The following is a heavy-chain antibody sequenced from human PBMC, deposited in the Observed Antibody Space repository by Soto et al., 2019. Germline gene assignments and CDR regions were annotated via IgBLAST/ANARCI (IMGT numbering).Heavy chain of an antibody. J-gene: IGHJ5*02. CDR2: VSNSGNS. CDR1: GGSINSGDFY. Sequence: QVQLQESGPGLVKPSQTLSLTCTFSGGSINSGDFYWSWGRQVQGKCLEWIGFVSNSGNSHYYPSFESLVTISINTSKDQFPLMLNSMTAASSAVYYCSRELAPNSRCWYTFMFPWFDPWGQGTLVTVSS. CDR3: SRELAPNSRCWYTFMFPWFDP. V-gene: IGHV4-31*01. D-gene: IGHD6-19*01.